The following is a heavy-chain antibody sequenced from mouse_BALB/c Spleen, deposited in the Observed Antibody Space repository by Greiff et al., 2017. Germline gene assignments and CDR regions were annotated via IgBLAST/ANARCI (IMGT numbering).Heavy chain of an antibody. V-gene: IGHV3-6*02. CDR2: ISYDGSN. CDR1: GYSITSGYY. Sequence: ESGPGLVKPSQSLSLTCSVTGYSITSGYYWNWIRQFPGNKLEWMGYISYDGSNNYNPSLKNRISITRDTSKNQFFLKLNSVTTEDTATYYCASMVYYAMDYWGQGTSVTVSS. J-gene: IGHJ4*01. CDR3: ASMVYYAMDY. D-gene: IGHD1-1*02.